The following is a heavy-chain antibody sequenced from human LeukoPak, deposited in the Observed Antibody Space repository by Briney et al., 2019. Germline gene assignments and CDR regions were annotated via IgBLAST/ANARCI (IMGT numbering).Heavy chain of an antibody. CDR1: GVTFSGYS. J-gene: IGHJ4*02. V-gene: IGHV3-21*01. D-gene: IGHD1-26*01. CDR3: ARVASSGTYGDY. Sequence: GGSLRLSCAASGVTFSGYSMNWVRRAPGMGLEWVSSISTSSSYIYYADSVKGRFTISRDNAKNSLYLQMNSLRVEDMAVYYCARVASSGTYGDYWGQGTLVTVSS. CDR2: ISTSSSYI.